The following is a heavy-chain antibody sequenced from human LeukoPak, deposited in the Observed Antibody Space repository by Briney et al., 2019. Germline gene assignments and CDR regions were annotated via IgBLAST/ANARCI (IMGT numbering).Heavy chain of an antibody. CDR1: GVTISPCG. V-gene: IGHV3-30*18. D-gene: IGHD3-10*01. CDR3: AKEGTPQVSTWYDL. J-gene: IGHJ5*02. CDR2: ISYEGGTQ. Sequence: GTSLRLSSAASGVTISPCGMRWGRPARGKGLEGAAVISYEGGTQHYADSVKGRFIITRDNPRNTLYLQMNILRTEDTAVYYCAKEGTPQVSTWYDLWGQGTQVIVSS.